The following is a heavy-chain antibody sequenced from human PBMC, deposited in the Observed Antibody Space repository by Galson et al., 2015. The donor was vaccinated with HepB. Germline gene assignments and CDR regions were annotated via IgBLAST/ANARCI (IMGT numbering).Heavy chain of an antibody. V-gene: IGHV3-30*18. Sequence: RQAPGKGLEWVAVISYDGSHKYYADSVKGRFTISRDNSKNTLYLQISSLRAEDTAVYYCAKVQDCSSSRCYRLNYYYVMDVWGQGTTVTVSS. CDR2: ISYDGSHK. J-gene: IGHJ6*02. D-gene: IGHD2-2*01. CDR3: AKVQDCSSSRCYRLNYYYVMDV.